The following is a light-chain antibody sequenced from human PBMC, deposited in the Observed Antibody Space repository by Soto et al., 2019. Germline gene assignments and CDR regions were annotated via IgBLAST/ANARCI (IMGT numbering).Light chain of an antibody. CDR3: KQSRSFPFT. Sequence: DIQMTQSPSSLSASVGDRVTITCRASQDLDRWLAWYQQKPGEAPKVLIYAASNLRSGVPSRFSGSGSGADFSLTISIPQPEDVATYYCKQSRSFPFTFGGGNKVDIK. V-gene: IGKV1-12*01. CDR2: AAS. CDR1: QDLDRW. J-gene: IGKJ4*01.